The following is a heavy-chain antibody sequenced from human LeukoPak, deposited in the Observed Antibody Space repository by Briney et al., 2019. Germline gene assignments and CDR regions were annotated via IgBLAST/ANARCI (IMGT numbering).Heavy chain of an antibody. CDR1: GWSFSGYY. Sequence: SETLSLTCAVYGWSFSGYYWSWIRQPPGKGLEWIGEINRSGSTNYNPSLKSRVTISVDTSKNQFSLKLSSVTAADTAVYYCARGAMSGYCSGGSCYSDSWYFRGWFDPWGQGTLVTVSS. CDR3: ARGAMSGYCSGGSCYSDSWYFRGWFDP. CDR2: INRSGST. D-gene: IGHD2-15*01. V-gene: IGHV4-34*01. J-gene: IGHJ5*02.